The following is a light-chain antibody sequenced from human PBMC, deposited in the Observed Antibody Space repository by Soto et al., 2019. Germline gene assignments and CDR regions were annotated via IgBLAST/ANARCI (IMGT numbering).Light chain of an antibody. CDR1: SSDVGGYNY. Sequence: QLVLTQPASVSGSPGQSITISCTGTSSDVGGYNYVSWYQQHPGKAPKLMIYDVSNRPSGVSSRFSGSKSGNTASLTISGLQAEDEADYYCSSYTSSSTYVFGIGTKLTVL. J-gene: IGLJ1*01. V-gene: IGLV2-14*01. CDR2: DVS. CDR3: SSYTSSSTYV.